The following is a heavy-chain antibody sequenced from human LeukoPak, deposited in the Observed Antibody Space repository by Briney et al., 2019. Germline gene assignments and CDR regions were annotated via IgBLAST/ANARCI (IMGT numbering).Heavy chain of an antibody. D-gene: IGHD2-8*01. CDR2: INQDGSET. J-gene: IGHJ4*02. Sequence: GGSLRLSCAASGFTFSSYWMSWVRQAPGSGLEWVANINQDGSETYYVDSVKGRFTISRDNSKNSVYLQMHSLRAEDTAVYYCARDFVRYPLEYWGQGSLVAVSS. V-gene: IGHV3-7*01. CDR3: ARDFVRYPLEY. CDR1: GFTFSSYW.